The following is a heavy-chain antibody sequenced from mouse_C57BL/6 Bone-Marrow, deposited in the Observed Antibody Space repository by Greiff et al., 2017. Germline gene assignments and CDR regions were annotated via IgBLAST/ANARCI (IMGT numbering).Heavy chain of an antibody. CDR1: EYEFPSHD. CDR2: INSDGGST. J-gene: IGHJ2*01. Sequence: EVKLMESGGGLVQPGESLKLSCESNEYEFPSHDMSWVRKTPEKRLELVAAINSDGGSTYYPDTMERRFIISRDNTKKTLYLQMSSLRSEDTTLYYCARQRGSYYYGSSRYWGQGTTLTVSS. V-gene: IGHV5-2*01. D-gene: IGHD1-1*01. CDR3: ARQRGSYYYGSSRY.